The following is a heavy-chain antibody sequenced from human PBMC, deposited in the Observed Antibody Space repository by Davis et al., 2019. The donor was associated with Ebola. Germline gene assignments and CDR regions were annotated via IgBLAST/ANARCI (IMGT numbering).Heavy chain of an antibody. V-gene: IGHV4-61*01. Sequence: SETLSLTCTVSGGSVSSGSYYWSWIRQPPEKGLEWIGEINHSGSTNYNPSLKSRVTISVDTSKNQFSLKLSSVTVADTAVYYCARASTVTPFDYWGQGTLVTVSS. D-gene: IGHD4-11*01. CDR3: ARASTVTPFDY. CDR1: GGSVSSGSYY. J-gene: IGHJ4*02. CDR2: INHSGST.